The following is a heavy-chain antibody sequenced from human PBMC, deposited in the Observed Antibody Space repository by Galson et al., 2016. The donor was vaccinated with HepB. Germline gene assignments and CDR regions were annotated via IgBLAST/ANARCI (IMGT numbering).Heavy chain of an antibody. CDR2: VSSSGRTI. CDR1: GFMFSDNY. CDR3: ARRIPARPLMYYFDY. Sequence: SLRLSCAASGFMFSDNYMSWIRQAPGKGLEWVSCVSSSGRTIYSADSVKGRFTISRDNGKNSLYMQMNSLRVEDTAVYYCARRIPARPLMYYFDYWGHGNLFTVSS. D-gene: IGHD6-6*01. J-gene: IGHJ4*01. V-gene: IGHV3-11*01.